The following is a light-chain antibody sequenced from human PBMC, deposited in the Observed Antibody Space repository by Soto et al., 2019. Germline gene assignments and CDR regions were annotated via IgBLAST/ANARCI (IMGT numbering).Light chain of an antibody. CDR2: RAD. CDR3: AAWDDIVSGPV. CDR1: SSNIGSNY. J-gene: IGLJ2*01. V-gene: IGLV1-47*01. Sequence: QSVLTQPPSASGTPGQTVTISCSGRSSNIGSNYVYWYQQLPGTAPRLLMYRADQRPSGVPDRFSGSKSGTSASLAISGLRSEDEADYYCAAWDDIVSGPVFGGGTKVTVL.